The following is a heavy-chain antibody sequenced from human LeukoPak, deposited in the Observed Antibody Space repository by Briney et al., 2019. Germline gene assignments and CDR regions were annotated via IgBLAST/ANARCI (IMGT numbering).Heavy chain of an antibody. J-gene: IGHJ6*02. CDR2: ISWNSGSI. Sequence: GGSLRLSCAASGFTFSNYMMHWVRQAPGKGLEWVSGISWNSGSIGYADSVKGRFTISRDNAKNSLYLQMNSLRAEDTALYYCAKDLQDGYNGGYGMDVWGQGTTVTVSS. D-gene: IGHD5-24*01. CDR3: AKDLQDGYNGGYGMDV. V-gene: IGHV3-9*01. CDR1: GFTFSNYM.